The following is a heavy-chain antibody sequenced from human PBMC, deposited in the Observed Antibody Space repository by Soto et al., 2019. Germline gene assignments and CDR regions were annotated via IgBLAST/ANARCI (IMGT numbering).Heavy chain of an antibody. J-gene: IGHJ4*02. Sequence: PSETLSLTCTVSGGSISRYYWSWIRQPPGKGLEWFGYIYYRGSTNYSPSLKSRVTISVDTSKNQFSLKLSSVTAADTAVYYCARMTYYDFLTAYPSGYYFEYWGQGTLVTVSS. CDR3: ARMTYYDFLTAYPSGYYFEY. CDR1: GGSISRYY. D-gene: IGHD3-9*01. CDR2: IYYRGST. V-gene: IGHV4-59*01.